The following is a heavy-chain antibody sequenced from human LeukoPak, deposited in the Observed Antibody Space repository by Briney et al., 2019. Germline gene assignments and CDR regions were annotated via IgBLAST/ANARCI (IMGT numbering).Heavy chain of an antibody. V-gene: IGHV4-34*01. CDR2: INHSGST. D-gene: IGHD6-13*01. CDR1: GGSFSGYY. Sequence: SETLSLTCAVYGGSFSGYYWSWIRQPPGKGLEWIGEINHSGSTNYNPSLKSRVTISVDTSKNQFSLKLSSVTAADTAVYYCARGLRVAAAGLRLWGQGTLVTVSS. CDR3: ARGLRVAAAGLRL. J-gene: IGHJ4*02.